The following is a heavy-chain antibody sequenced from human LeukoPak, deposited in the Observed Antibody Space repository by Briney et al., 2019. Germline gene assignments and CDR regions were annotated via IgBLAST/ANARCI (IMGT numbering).Heavy chain of an antibody. D-gene: IGHD7-27*01. V-gene: IGHV3-7*01. J-gene: IGHJ4*02. CDR2: IKQDGSER. CDR3: ARDLGSDY. CDR1: GFTFGSHW. Sequence: GGSLRLSCAASGFTFGSHWMSWVRQAPGRGLEWVANIKQDGSERNYVDSVKGRFTIPRDNAKTSMYLQMSSLRAEDTAVYYCARDLGSDYWGQGTLVTVSS.